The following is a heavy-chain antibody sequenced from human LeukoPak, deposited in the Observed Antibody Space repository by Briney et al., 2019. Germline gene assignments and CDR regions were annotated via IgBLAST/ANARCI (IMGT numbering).Heavy chain of an antibody. CDR3: ARIGGRYGSVSYYSDAFDI. CDR1: GASFSGYY. CDR2: IKYCGST. D-gene: IGHD3-10*01. J-gene: IGHJ3*02. V-gene: IGHV4-34*01. Sequence: SETMSLTCALYGASFSGYYGSWIRHPPGEGMEWNGEIKYCGSTNYDPSLKSRVTISVDTSKNQFSLKLSTVTAADTAVNYWARIGGRYGSVSYYSDAFDIWGQGTMVTVSS.